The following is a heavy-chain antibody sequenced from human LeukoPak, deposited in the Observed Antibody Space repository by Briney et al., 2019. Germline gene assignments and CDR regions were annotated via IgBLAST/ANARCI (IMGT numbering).Heavy chain of an antibody. CDR3: ARSYSSGWYGEVFDY. V-gene: IGHV1-18*04. J-gene: IGHJ4*02. CDR1: GYTFTNYG. D-gene: IGHD6-19*01. CDR2: ISAYNGNT. Sequence: ASVTVSFMASGYTFTNYGISWVRQAPGQGVAGMGWISAYNGNTNYAQKLQGRVTMTTDTSTSTAYMELRSLRSDDTAVYYCARSYSSGWYGEVFDYWGQGTLVTVSS.